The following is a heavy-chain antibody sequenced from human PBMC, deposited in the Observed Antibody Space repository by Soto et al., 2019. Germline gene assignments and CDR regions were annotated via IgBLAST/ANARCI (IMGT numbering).Heavy chain of an antibody. J-gene: IGHJ6*02. V-gene: IGHV4-34*01. D-gene: IGHD6-13*01. CDR2: INHSGST. CDR3: ARNLILRIAPLSAHRPSYYYYGMDV. CDR1: GGSFSGYY. Sequence: PSETLSLTCAVYGGSFSGYYWSWIRQPPGKGLEWIGEINHSGSTNYNPSLKSRVTISVDTPKNQFSLKLSSVTAADTAVYYCARNLILRIAPLSAHRPSYYYYGMDVWGQGTTVTVSS.